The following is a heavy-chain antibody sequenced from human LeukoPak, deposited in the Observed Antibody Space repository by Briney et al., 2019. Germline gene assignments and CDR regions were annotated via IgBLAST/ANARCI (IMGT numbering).Heavy chain of an antibody. CDR2: INSDGSST. V-gene: IGHV3-74*01. CDR1: GFTFSSYW. D-gene: IGHD1-1*01. CDR3: AKYAYNWNAPDGFDM. J-gene: IGHJ3*02. Sequence: GGSLRLSCAASGFTFSSYWMHWVRQAPGKGLVWVSRINSDGSSTSYADSVKGRFTISRDNSESTLFLQMNSLTTDDTSVYFCAKYAYNWNAPDGFDMWGQGTMVIVSS.